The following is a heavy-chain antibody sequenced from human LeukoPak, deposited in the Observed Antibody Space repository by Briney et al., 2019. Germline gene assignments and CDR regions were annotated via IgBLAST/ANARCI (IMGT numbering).Heavy chain of an antibody. Sequence: GESLKISCKGSGYSFTSYWTGWVRQMPGEGLEWMGIIYPGDSDTRYSPSFQGQVTISADKPISTAYLQWSSLKASDSAMYYCATNTMFRGIHAFDIWGQGTMVTVSS. CDR2: IYPGDSDT. CDR1: GYSFTSYW. V-gene: IGHV5-51*04. CDR3: ATNTMFRGIHAFDI. D-gene: IGHD3-10*01. J-gene: IGHJ3*02.